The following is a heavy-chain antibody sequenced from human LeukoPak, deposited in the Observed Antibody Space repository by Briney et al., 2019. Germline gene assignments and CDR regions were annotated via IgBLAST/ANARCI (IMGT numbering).Heavy chain of an antibody. Sequence: GGSLRLSCAASGFTFSSYAMSWVRQAPGKGLEWVSAISGSGGNTYYADSVKGRFTISRDNSKNTLYLQMNSLRAEDTAVYYCAKAVVPAAEGPHWFDPWGQGTLVTVSS. J-gene: IGHJ5*02. CDR3: AKAVVPAAEGPHWFDP. D-gene: IGHD2-2*01. CDR1: GFTFSSYA. V-gene: IGHV3-23*01. CDR2: ISGSGGNT.